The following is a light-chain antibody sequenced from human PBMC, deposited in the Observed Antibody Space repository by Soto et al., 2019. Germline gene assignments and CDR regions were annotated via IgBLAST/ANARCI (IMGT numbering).Light chain of an antibody. CDR3: QQYYSFPPT. CDR1: QSVSSN. J-gene: IGKJ1*01. V-gene: IGKV3-15*01. CDR2: GAS. Sequence: IVMTQSPDTLSLSPGERATLSCRASQSVSSNLAWYQQKHGQAPRLLIYGASTRATGIPARFSGSGSGTEFTLTISCLQSEDFATYYCQQYYSFPPTFGQGTRWIS.